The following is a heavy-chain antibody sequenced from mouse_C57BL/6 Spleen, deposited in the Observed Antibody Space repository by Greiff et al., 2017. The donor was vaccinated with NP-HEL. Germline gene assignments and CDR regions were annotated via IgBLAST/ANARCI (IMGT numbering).Heavy chain of an antibody. CDR1: GYAFSSSW. CDR2: IYPGDGDT. V-gene: IGHV1-82*01. Sequence: QVQLQQSGPELVKPGASVKISCKASGYAFSSSWMNWVKQRPGKGLEWIGRIYPGDGDTNYNGKFKGKATLTADKSSSTAYMQLSSLTSEDSAVYFCARGKLGREGYFDYWGQGTTLTVSS. CDR3: ARGKLGREGYFDY. J-gene: IGHJ2*01. D-gene: IGHD4-1*01.